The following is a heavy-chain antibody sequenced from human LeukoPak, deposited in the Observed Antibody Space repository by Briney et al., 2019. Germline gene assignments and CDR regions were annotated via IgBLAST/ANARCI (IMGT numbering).Heavy chain of an antibody. D-gene: IGHD5-18*01. CDR1: GGTFSSYA. J-gene: IGHJ4*02. CDR2: IIPIFGTA. V-gene: IGHV1-69*05. Sequence: SVKVSCKASGGTFSSYAISWVRQAPGQGLEWMGGIIPIFGTANYAQKFQGRVTVTTDASTNTAYMELSSLRSEDTAVYYCARARGYSYSSPFDYWGQGTLVTVSS. CDR3: ARARGYSYSSPFDY.